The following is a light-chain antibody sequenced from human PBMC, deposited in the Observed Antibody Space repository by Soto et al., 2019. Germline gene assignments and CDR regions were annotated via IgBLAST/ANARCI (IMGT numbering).Light chain of an antibody. J-gene: IGLJ3*02. Sequence: QSVLTQPPSVSGAPGQRVTISCTGSSSNIGAGYDVHWYQQLPGTAPKLLIYGNSNRPSGVPDRFSGSNSGSTATLTISRVEAGDEADYYCQVWDRNNNDVLFGGGTKVTVL. CDR2: GNS. CDR1: SSNIGAGYD. CDR3: QVWDRNNNDVL. V-gene: IGLV1-40*01.